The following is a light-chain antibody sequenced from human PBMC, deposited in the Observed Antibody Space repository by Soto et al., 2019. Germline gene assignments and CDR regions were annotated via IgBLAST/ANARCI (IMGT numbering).Light chain of an antibody. CDR2: GTS. V-gene: IGKV3-20*01. CDR1: QSVSSSY. CDR3: QQYGSSPPRYT. Sequence: EIVWTQSPVTLSLSPGERATLSCRASQSVSSSYLAWYQQKPGQAPRLLIYGTSSRATGIPDRFSGSGSGTDFTLTISRLEPEDFAVYYCQQYGSSPPRYTFGQGTKLAIK. J-gene: IGKJ2*01.